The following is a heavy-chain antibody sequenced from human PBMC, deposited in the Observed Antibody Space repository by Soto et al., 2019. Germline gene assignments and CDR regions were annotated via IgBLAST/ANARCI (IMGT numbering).Heavy chain of an antibody. CDR3: ARGGSSSSWPNAFDI. D-gene: IGHD6-13*01. V-gene: IGHV1-3*01. Sequence: ASVKVSCKASGYTFTSYAMHWVRQAPGQRLEWMGWINAGNGNTKYSQKFQGRVTITRDTSASTAYMELSSLRSEDTAVYYCARGGSSSSWPNAFDIWGQGTMVTVSS. CDR1: GYTFTSYA. J-gene: IGHJ3*02. CDR2: INAGNGNT.